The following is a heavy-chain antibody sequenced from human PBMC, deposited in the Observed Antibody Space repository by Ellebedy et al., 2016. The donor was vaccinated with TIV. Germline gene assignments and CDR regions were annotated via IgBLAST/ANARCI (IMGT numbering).Heavy chain of an antibody. D-gene: IGHD3-16*02. CDR3: VGHSLIY. CDR1: GFTFHYAW. CDR2: IKSKDEGGAT. J-gene: IGHJ4*02. Sequence: GESLKISCATSGFTFHYAWMAWVRQAPGKGLEFVGRIKSKDEGGATDYAAAVKGRFSLSRDDSRNMLYLQMESLKTEDTAVYFCVGHSLIYWGRGTLVTVSS. V-gene: IGHV3-15*01.